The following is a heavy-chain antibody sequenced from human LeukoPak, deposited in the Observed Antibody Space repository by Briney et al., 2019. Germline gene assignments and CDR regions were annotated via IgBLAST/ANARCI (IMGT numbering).Heavy chain of an antibody. CDR3: ARAQLNYYDSSGYYYFDY. J-gene: IGHJ4*02. CDR2: IYTSGST. CDR1: GGSISSYY. V-gene: IGHV4-4*07. D-gene: IGHD3-22*01. Sequence: SETLSLTCTVSGGSISSYYWSWIRQPPGKGLEWIGRIYTSGSTNYNPSLKSRVTMSVDTSKNQFSLKLSSVTAADTAVYYCARAQLNYYDSSGYYYFDYWGQGTLVTVSS.